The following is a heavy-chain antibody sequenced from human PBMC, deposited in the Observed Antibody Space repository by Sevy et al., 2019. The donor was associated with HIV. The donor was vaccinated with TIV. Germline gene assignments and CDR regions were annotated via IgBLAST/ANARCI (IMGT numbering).Heavy chain of an antibody. CDR2: INYSGST. V-gene: IGHV4-31*03. CDR1: DGSISSGGYY. Sequence: SETLSLTCTVSDGSISSGGYYWSWIRQHPGKGLEGIGYINYSGSTYYNPSLKSRVTISVDTSKNQFSLKLGSVTTADTAVDYCARARSDSYYDSSSRGAFDIWGQGTMVTVSS. J-gene: IGHJ3*02. D-gene: IGHD3-22*01. CDR3: ARARSDSYYDSSSRGAFDI.